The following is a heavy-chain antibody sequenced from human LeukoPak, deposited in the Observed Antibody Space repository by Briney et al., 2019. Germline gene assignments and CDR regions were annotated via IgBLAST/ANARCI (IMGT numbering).Heavy chain of an antibody. Sequence: SETLSLTCAVYGGSFSGYYWSWIRQPPGKGLEWIGEINHSGSTNYNPSLKSRVTISVDTSKNQFSLKLSSVTAADTAVYYCASLKRITIFGVVISLYYYMDVWGKGTTVTVSS. D-gene: IGHD3-3*01. J-gene: IGHJ6*03. CDR1: GGSFSGYY. CDR3: ASLKRITIFGVVISLYYYMDV. CDR2: INHSGST. V-gene: IGHV4-34*01.